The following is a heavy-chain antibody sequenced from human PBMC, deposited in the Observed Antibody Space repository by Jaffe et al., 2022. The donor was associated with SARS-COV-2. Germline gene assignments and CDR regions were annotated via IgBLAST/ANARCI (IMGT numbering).Heavy chain of an antibody. CDR3: ASGRRRELHN. J-gene: IGHJ4*02. CDR1: GGSISSYY. Sequence: QVQLQESGPGLVKPSETLSLTCTVSGGSISSYYWSWIRQPPGKGLEWIGYIYYSGSTNYNPSLKSRVTISVDTSKNQFSLKLSSVTAADTAVYYCASGRRRELHNWGQGTLVTVSS. V-gene: IGHV4-59*01. D-gene: IGHD3-10*01. CDR2: IYYSGST.